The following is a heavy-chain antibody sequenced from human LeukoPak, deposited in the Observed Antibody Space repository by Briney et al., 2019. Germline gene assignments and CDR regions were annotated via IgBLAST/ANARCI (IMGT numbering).Heavy chain of an antibody. J-gene: IGHJ6*02. D-gene: IGHD6-13*01. CDR2: IYPGDSDT. V-gene: IGHV5-51*01. CDR3: ARIAAAGTGYYYYGMDV. Sequence: GESLKISCKGSGYSFTSYWIGWVRQMPGKGLEWMGIIYPGDSDTRYSPSFQGQVTISADKSISTAYLQWSSLKASDTAMYYCARIAAAGTGYYYYGMDVWGQGTTATVSS. CDR1: GYSFTSYW.